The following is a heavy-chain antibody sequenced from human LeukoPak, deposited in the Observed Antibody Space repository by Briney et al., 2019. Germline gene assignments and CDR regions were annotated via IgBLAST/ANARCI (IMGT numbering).Heavy chain of an antibody. J-gene: IGHJ4*02. D-gene: IGHD5-24*01. CDR1: GGTFSSYA. Sequence: SVKVSCKASGGTFSSYAISWVRQAPGQGLEWMGGIIPIFGTANYAQKFQGRVTITTDESTSTAYMELSSLRSGDTAVYYCARDRADGYNYGGYFDYWGQGTLVTVSS. V-gene: IGHV1-69*05. CDR3: ARDRADGYNYGGYFDY. CDR2: IIPIFGTA.